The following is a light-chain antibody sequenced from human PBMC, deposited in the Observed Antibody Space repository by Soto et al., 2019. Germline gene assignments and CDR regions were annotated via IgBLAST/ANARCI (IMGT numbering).Light chain of an antibody. Sequence: DIVMTQSPLSLPVTPGEPASISCRSSESLLHSNGYNYLDWYLQKPGQSPQILIYLGSNRASGVPDRFSGCGSGTDFTLKISRVEAEDVGVYYCMQALKTFTFGQGTKLEIK. CDR2: LGS. J-gene: IGKJ2*01. CDR1: ESLLHSNGYNY. V-gene: IGKV2-28*01. CDR3: MQALKTFT.